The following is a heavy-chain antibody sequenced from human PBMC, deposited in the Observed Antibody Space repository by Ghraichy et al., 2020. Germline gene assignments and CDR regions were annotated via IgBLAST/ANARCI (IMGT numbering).Heavy chain of an antibody. CDR3: ARDTVTSGGFFDY. D-gene: IGHD4-17*01. V-gene: IGHV4-61*01. J-gene: IGHJ4*02. CDR2: IYYSGST. Sequence: SETLSLTCTVSGGSVSSGSYYWSWIRQPPGKGLEWIGYIYYSGSTNYNPSLKSRVTISVDTSKNQFSLKLSSVTAADTAVYYCARDTVTSGGFFDYWGQGTLVTVSS. CDR1: GGSVSSGSYY.